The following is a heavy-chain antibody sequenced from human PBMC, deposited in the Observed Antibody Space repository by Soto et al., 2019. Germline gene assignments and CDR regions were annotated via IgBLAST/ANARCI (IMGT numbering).Heavy chain of an antibody. D-gene: IGHD3-10*01. V-gene: IGHV4-59*12. CDR2: IYHTGTT. Sequence: SETLSLTCTVSGGSITSYYWSWIRQPPGKRLEWIGEIYHTGTTNYNPSLKSRVSISRDRSKNQFSLELNSVTAADTAVYYCARDPGCRSDYWGQGTLVTVSS. J-gene: IGHJ4*02. CDR1: GGSITSYY. CDR3: ARDPGCRSDY.